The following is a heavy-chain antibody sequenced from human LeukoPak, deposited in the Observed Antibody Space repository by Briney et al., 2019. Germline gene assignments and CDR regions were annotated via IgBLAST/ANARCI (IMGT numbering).Heavy chain of an antibody. V-gene: IGHV3-23*01. D-gene: IGHD6-19*01. CDR3: AKVEQQWLGPAFDY. J-gene: IGHJ4*02. CDR1: GFTFSSYA. CDR2: ISGSGGST. Sequence: GGPLRLSCAASGFTFSSYAMSWVRQAPGKGLEWVSAISGSGGSTYYADSVKGRFTISRDNSKNTLYLQMNSLRAEDTAVYYCAKVEQQWLGPAFDYWGQGTLVTVSS.